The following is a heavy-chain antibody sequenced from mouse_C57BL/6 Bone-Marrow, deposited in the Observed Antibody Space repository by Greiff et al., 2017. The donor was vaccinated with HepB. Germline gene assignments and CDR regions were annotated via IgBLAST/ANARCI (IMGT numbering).Heavy chain of an antibody. CDR3: AREAFWDY. CDR1: GYTFTDYY. Sequence: VQLQQSGAELVRPGASVKLSCKASGYTFTDYYINWVKQRPGQGLEWIARIYPGSGNTYYNEKFKGKATLTAEKSSSTAYMQLSSLTSEDSAVYFYAREAFWDYWGQGTTLTVSS. V-gene: IGHV1-76*01. J-gene: IGHJ2*01. CDR2: IYPGSGNT.